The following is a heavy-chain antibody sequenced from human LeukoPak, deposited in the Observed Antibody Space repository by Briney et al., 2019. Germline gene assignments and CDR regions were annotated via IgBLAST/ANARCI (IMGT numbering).Heavy chain of an antibody. CDR3: AREPYYDSSGYRLLDY. V-gene: IGHV3-11*04. Sequence: GGSLRLSCAASGFMFSGYYMSWIRQAPGKGLEWVAYISDSGTTVDYVDSVKGRFTISRDNAKNSLYLQMNSLRAEDTAVYYCAREPYYDSSGYRLLDYWGQGTLVTVSS. CDR2: ISDSGTTV. CDR1: GFMFSGYY. D-gene: IGHD3-22*01. J-gene: IGHJ4*02.